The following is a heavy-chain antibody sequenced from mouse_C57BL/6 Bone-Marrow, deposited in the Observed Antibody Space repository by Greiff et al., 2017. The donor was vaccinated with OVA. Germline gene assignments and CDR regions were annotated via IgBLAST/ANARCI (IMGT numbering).Heavy chain of an antibody. CDR2: IYPGGGYT. CDR3: ARGGYSNYPYAMDY. Sequence: VQLQQSGAELVRPGTSVKMSCKASGYTFTNYWIGWAKQRPGHGLEWIGDIYPGGGYTNYNEKFKGKATLTADKSSSTAYMQFSSLTSEDSAIYYCARGGYSNYPYAMDYWGQGTSVTVSS. CDR1: GYTFTNYW. V-gene: IGHV1-63*01. D-gene: IGHD2-5*01. J-gene: IGHJ4*01.